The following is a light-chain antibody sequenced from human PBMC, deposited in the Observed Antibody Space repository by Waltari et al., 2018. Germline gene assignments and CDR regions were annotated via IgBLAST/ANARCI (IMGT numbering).Light chain of an antibody. J-gene: IGKJ4*01. CDR3: MQALQTPLT. CDR1: QSLLHSNGYNY. Sequence: DIVMTQSPLSLPVTPGEPASISCRSSQSLLHSNGYNYLDWYLQKPGQSPQLLTDLGSNRASGVPDRFSGSGSGTDFTLKISRVEAEDVGVYYCMQALQTPLTFGGGTKVEIK. V-gene: IGKV2-28*01. CDR2: LGS.